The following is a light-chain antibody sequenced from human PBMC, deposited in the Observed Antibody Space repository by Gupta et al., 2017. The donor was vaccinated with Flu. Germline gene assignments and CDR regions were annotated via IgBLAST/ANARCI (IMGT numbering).Light chain of an antibody. CDR2: EVS. CDR3: SYHTSNSTLWV. V-gene: IGLV2-14*01. Sequence: QSALTQPASVSGSPGQSSTISCTGTSSDVGGYNYVSWYQQHPGKATKLMIYEVSNRPSGVSNRFSCSKSGTNASPTLSVPQAEDEAEDYCSYHTSNSTLWVFGGGTKLTVL. CDR1: SSDVGGYNY. J-gene: IGLJ3*02.